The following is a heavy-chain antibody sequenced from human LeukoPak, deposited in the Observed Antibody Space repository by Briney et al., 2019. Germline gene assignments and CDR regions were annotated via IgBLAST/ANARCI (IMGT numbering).Heavy chain of an antibody. V-gene: IGHV3-48*04. D-gene: IGHD5-18*01. J-gene: IGHJ4*02. Sequence: GGSLRLSCAASGFTFSSYSMNWVRQAPGKGLEWVSYISSSSSTIYYTDSVKGRFTISRDNAKNSLYLQMNSLRAEDTAVYYCARGSQFGYWDYGGQGPLVTVSS. CDR2: ISSSSSTI. CDR1: GFTFSSYS. CDR3: ARGSQFGYWDY.